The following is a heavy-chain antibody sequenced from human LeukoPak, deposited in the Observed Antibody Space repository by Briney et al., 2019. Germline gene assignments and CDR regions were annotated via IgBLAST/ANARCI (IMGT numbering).Heavy chain of an antibody. CDR2: INHSGST. D-gene: IGHD3-3*01. Sequence: SETLSLTCAVYGGSFSGYYWSWIRQPPGKGLEWIEEINHSGSTNYNPSLKSRVTISVDTSKNQFSLKLSSVTAADTAVYYCARGINKLYYDFWSGYDYRGQGTLVTVSS. J-gene: IGHJ4*02. CDR1: GGSFSGYY. V-gene: IGHV4-34*01. CDR3: ARGINKLYYDFWSGYDY.